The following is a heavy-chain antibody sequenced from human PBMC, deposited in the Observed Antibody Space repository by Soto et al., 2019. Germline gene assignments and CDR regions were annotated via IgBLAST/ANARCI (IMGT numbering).Heavy chain of an antibody. J-gene: IGHJ4*02. V-gene: IGHV1-46*01. Sequence: QVPLVQSGAELKKPGASVKVSCKASGYTFSFTNYYMYWVRQAPGQGLEWMAISNPRGGPTLYAQWFNGRVTITRDTSTSTVAVELRRLRSEETAVYYWATRRVNSDYVSIGDDDSWGQGTLVTVSS. CDR1: GYTFSFTNYY. D-gene: IGHD3-16*01. CDR3: ATRRVNSDYVSIGDDDS. CDR2: SNPRGGPT.